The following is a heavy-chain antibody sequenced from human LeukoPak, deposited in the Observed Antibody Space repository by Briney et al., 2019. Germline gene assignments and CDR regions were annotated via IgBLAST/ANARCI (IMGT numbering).Heavy chain of an antibody. J-gene: IGHJ4*02. D-gene: IGHD3-22*01. V-gene: IGHV3-7*02. CDR2: IKQDGSEK. Sequence: GGSLRLSCAASGFTFSSYWMTWVRQAPGKGLEWVANIKQDGSEKYHVDSVKGRFTISRDNSKNILYLQMNSLRAEDTAVYYCARTSYDSTWAMDFFDFWGQGSLVTVSS. CDR1: GFTFSSYW. CDR3: ARTSYDSTWAMDFFDF.